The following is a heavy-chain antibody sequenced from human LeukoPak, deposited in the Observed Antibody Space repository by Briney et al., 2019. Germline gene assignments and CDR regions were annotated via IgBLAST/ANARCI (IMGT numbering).Heavy chain of an antibody. CDR2: IYYSGST. J-gene: IGHJ4*02. CDR3: ARKVPYYDFWSGYYKDYFDY. D-gene: IGHD3-3*01. V-gene: IGHV4-39*01. CDR1: GGSISSNSYY. Sequence: PSETLSLTCTVSGGSISSNSYYWGWIRQPPGKGLEWIGSIYYSGSTYYNPSLKSRVTISVDTSKNQFSLKLSSVTAADTAVYYCARKVPYYDFWSGYYKDYFDYWGQGTLVTVSS.